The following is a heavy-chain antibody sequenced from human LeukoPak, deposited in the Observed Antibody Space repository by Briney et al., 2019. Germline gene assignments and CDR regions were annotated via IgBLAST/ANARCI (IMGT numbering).Heavy chain of an antibody. V-gene: IGHV1-18*01. CDR3: ARVEESKGLWYFDY. CDR1: GYTFTSYG. Sequence: ASVKVSCKASGYTFTSYGISWVRQAPGQGLEWMGWISAYNGNTNYAQRLQGRVTMTTDTSTSTAYMELRSLRSDDTAVYYCARVEESKGLWYFDYWGQGTLVTVSS. CDR2: ISAYNGNT. D-gene: IGHD2-21*01. J-gene: IGHJ4*02.